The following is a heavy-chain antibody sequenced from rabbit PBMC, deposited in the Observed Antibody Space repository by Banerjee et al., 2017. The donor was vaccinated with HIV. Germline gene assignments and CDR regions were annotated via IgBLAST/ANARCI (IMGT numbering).Heavy chain of an antibody. Sequence: QSLEESGGDLVKPGASLTLTCTASGFSFSSSHYMCWVRQAPGKGLEWIGCINTGSSGSTYYASWAKGRFTISKTSSTTVTLQMTSLTAADTATYFCARRNSYDDFLVFKLWGPGTLVTDS. CDR1: GFSFSSSHY. J-gene: IGHJ4*01. CDR2: INTGSSGST. D-gene: IGHD6-1*01. CDR3: ARRNSYDDFLVFKL. V-gene: IGHV1S40*01.